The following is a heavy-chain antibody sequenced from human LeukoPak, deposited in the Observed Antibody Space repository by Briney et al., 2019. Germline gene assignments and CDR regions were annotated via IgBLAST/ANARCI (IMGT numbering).Heavy chain of an antibody. V-gene: IGHV1-46*01. CDR3: ARDGSHWDFDS. CDR1: GYMFINDY. J-gene: IGHJ4*02. D-gene: IGHD7-27*01. Sequence: ASVKVSCKASGYMFINDYIHWVRQAPGQGLEWMGRIIPRGGATIYAQNFQGRLTVTRDTSTSTVLMELTSLRSEDTAVYYCARDGSHWDFDSWGQGTLVTASS. CDR2: IIPRGGAT.